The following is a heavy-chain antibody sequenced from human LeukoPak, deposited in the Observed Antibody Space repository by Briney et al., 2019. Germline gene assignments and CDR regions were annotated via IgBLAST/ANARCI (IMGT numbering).Heavy chain of an antibody. D-gene: IGHD5-24*01. V-gene: IGHV4-59*08. CDR2: IYYSGST. J-gene: IGHJ4*02. CDR1: GGSISSYY. CDR3: ARHTAGRDGYEHTPLSYFDY. Sequence: SETLSLTCTVSGGSISSYYWSRIRQPPGKGLEWIGYIYYSGSTNYNPSLKSRVTISVDTSKNQFSLKLSSVTAADTAVYYCARHTAGRDGYEHTPLSYFDYWGQGTLVTVSS.